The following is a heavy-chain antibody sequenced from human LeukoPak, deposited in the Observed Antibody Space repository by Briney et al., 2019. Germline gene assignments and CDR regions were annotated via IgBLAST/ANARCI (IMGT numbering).Heavy chain of an antibody. Sequence: SETLSLTCSVSGGSISSYYWSWIRQPAGKGLEWIGRIYTSGSTNYNPSLKSRVTMSVDTSKNQFSLKLSSVTAADTAVYYCARDTSSSWPYYYYYGMDVWGQGTTVTASS. CDR3: ARDTSSSWPYYYYYGMDV. D-gene: IGHD6-13*01. CDR1: GGSISSYY. J-gene: IGHJ6*02. CDR2: IYTSGST. V-gene: IGHV4-4*07.